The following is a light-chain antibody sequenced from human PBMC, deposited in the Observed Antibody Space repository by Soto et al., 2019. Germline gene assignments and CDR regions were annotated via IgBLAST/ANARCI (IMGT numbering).Light chain of an antibody. Sequence: QSVLTQPASVSGSPGQSITISCTGTSSDVGGYNYVSWYQQHPGKAPKLMIYDVSNRPSGVSNRFSGSKSGNTASLTISGLQAEDEADYYCSSYTSSSTLPYVFGTGNKLTVL. V-gene: IGLV2-14*01. CDR3: SSYTSSSTLPYV. CDR1: SSDVGGYNY. CDR2: DVS. J-gene: IGLJ1*01.